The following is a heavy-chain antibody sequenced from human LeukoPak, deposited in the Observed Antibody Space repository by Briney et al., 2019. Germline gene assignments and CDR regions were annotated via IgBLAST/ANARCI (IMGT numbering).Heavy chain of an antibody. CDR3: AKGCNKYGGYY. J-gene: IGHJ4*02. CDR1: RFTFSSYA. D-gene: IGHD4-23*01. CDR2: ISGSGGRT. V-gene: IGHV3-23*01. Sequence: GGSPRLSSAASRFTFSSYAVSRGREAPGKGLEWVSAISGSGGRTYYADSVKGRFTISRDHSKNTLYLQMNSLRAEDTAVYYCAKGCNKYGGYYWGQGTLVTVSS.